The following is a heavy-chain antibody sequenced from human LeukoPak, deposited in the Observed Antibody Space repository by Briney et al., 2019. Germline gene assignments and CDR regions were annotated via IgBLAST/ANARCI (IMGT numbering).Heavy chain of an antibody. J-gene: IGHJ3*02. CDR1: GFTFSNAW. CDR3: ARELCRDYVWGSYRNDAFDI. V-gene: IGHV3-15*01. CDR2: FRSKTDGGTI. Sequence: GGSLRLSCAASGFTFSNAWMSWVRQAPGKGLEWVGRFRSKTDGGTIDYAAPVKGRFTISRDDSRNTLYLQMNSLRAEDTAVYYCARELCRDYVWGSYRNDAFDIWGQGTMVTVSS. D-gene: IGHD3-16*02.